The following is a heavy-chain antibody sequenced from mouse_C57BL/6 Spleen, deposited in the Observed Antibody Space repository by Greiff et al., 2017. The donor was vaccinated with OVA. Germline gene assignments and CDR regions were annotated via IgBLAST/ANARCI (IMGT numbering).Heavy chain of an antibody. CDR2: ISYSGST. Sequence: DVMLVESGPGMVKPSQSLSLTCTVTGYSITSGYDWHWIRHFPGNKLEWMGYISYSGSTNYNPSLKSRISITHDTSKNHFFLKLNSVTTEDTATYYCAREGNYFDYWGQGTTLTVSS. CDR3: AREGNYFDY. J-gene: IGHJ2*01. V-gene: IGHV3-1*01. CDR1: GYSITSGYD.